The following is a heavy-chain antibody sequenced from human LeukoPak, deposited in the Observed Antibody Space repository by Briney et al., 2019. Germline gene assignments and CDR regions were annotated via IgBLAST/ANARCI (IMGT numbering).Heavy chain of an antibody. D-gene: IGHD1-26*01. CDR2: ISLDGINK. CDR3: AKDKVGAVASGH. CDR1: GFTVSTYG. V-gene: IGHV3-30*02. Sequence: GGSLRLSCLVSGFTVSTYGMQWVRQAPGRGLEWVALISLDGINKHYGDSVRGRFTVSRDNSENTLYLQMNSLRPEDTALYYCAKDKVGAVASGHWGQGSLVIVSS. J-gene: IGHJ4*02.